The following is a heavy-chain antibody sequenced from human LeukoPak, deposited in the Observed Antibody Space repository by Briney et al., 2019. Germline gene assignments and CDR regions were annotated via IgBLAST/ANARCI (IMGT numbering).Heavy chain of an antibody. CDR3: ARDDNYEGGFDY. Sequence: SETLSLTRTVSVPPISRSYWTWITQPPGKGLEWIGYIYYSGSTNYNPSLKSRVTISVDTSKNQFSLKLSSVTAAATAVYYCARDDNYEGGFDYWGQGTLVTVSS. D-gene: IGHD3-22*01. V-gene: IGHV4-59*01. CDR1: VPPISRSY. J-gene: IGHJ4*02. CDR2: IYYSGST.